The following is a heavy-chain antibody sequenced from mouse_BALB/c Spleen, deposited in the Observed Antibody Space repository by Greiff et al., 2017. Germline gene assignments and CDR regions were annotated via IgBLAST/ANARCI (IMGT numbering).Heavy chain of an antibody. J-gene: IGHJ3*01. CDR1: GYTFTSYW. CDR3: TSLIHYYGWFAY. CDR2: IYPGNSDT. D-gene: IGHD1-2*01. V-gene: IGHV1-5*01. Sequence: EVQLHQSGTVLARPGASVKMSCKASGYTFTSYWMHWVKQRPGQGLEWIGAIYPGNSDTSYNQKFKGKAKLTAVTSTSTAYMELSSLTNEDSAVYYCTSLIHYYGWFAYWGQGTLVTVSA.